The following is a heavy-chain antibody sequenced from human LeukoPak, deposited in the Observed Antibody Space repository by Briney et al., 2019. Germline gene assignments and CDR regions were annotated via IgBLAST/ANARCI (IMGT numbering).Heavy chain of an antibody. CDR1: GGSFSGYY. J-gene: IGHJ4*02. V-gene: IGHV4-34*01. D-gene: IGHD6-19*01. Sequence: SETLSLTCAVYGGSFSGYYWSWIRQPPGKGLEWIGEINHSGSTNYNPSLKSRVTISVDTSKNQFSLKLSSVTAADTAVYYCARLQWLAYLYYFDYWGQGTLVTVSS. CDR3: ARLQWLAYLYYFDY. CDR2: INHSGST.